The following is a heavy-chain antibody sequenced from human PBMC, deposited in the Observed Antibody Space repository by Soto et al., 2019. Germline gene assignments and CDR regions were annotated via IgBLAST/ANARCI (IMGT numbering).Heavy chain of an antibody. V-gene: IGHV3-23*01. J-gene: IGHJ4*02. CDR3: AKMEGMDPWAYSFDY. D-gene: IGHD2-2*03. CDR2: IYGGGNGP. Sequence: EVQVLESGGGLVQPGGSLRLSCAATGFTFSDFAMSWVRQAPGKGLEWVSRIYGGGNGPHYADSVKGRVTISRDNSKNTFYLQINGLRAEDTAVYYCAKMEGMDPWAYSFDYWGQGTLVTVSS. CDR1: GFTFSDFA.